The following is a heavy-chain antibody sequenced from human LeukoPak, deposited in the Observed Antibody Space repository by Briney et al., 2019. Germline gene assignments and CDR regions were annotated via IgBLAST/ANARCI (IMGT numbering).Heavy chain of an antibody. Sequence: ETLSLTCAVYGGSFSGYYWSWVRQAPGKGLEWVSAISGSGGSTYYADSVKGRFTISRDNSKNTLYLQMNSLRAEDTAVYYCAKGPGYYDFWSGYYTRFDYWGQGTLVTVSS. CDR3: AKGPGYYDFWSGYYTRFDY. D-gene: IGHD3-3*01. V-gene: IGHV3-23*01. CDR2: ISGSGGST. CDR1: GGSFSGYY. J-gene: IGHJ4*02.